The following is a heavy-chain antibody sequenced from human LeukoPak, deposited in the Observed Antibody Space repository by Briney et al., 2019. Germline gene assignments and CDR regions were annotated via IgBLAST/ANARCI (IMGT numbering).Heavy chain of an antibody. V-gene: IGHV1-69*05. J-gene: IGHJ4*02. Sequence: SVKVSCKASGGTFSSYAISWVRQAPGQGLEWMGGIIPIFGTANYAQKFQGRVTITTDESTSTACMELSSLRSEDTAVYYCASMRLVVVPAAMYFDYWGQGTLVTVSS. D-gene: IGHD2-2*01. CDR3: ASMRLVVVPAAMYFDY. CDR1: GGTFSSYA. CDR2: IIPIFGTA.